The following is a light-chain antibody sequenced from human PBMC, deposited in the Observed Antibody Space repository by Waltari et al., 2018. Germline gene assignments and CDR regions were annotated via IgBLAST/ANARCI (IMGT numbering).Light chain of an antibody. J-gene: IGKJ1*01. CDR2: RAS. CDR1: QGIANN. CDR3: QQGSSYPRT. V-gene: IGKV1-16*01. Sequence: DIQMTQSPSSLTAFVGDTVTTTCQANQGIANNLNWYQWKPGKVPKLLIYRASSLQSGIPSRFSGSGSGTGFILTIRSLQPEDFATYYCQQGSSYPRTFGQGTRVE.